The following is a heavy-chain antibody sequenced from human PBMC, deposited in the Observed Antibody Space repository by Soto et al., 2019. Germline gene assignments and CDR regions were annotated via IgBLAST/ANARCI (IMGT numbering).Heavy chain of an antibody. CDR3: ARDYSETDNWFDP. CDR1: GGSISSYY. Sequence: SETLSLTYTVSGGSISSYYWSWIRQPPGKGLEWIGYIYYSGSTNYNPSLKSRVTISVDTSKNQFSLKLSSVTAADTAVYYCARDYSETDNWFDPWGQGTLVTVSS. D-gene: IGHD2-21*01. V-gene: IGHV4-59*01. J-gene: IGHJ5*02. CDR2: IYYSGST.